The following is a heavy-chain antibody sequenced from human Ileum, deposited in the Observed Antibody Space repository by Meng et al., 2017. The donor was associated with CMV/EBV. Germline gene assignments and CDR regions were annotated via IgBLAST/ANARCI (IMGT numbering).Heavy chain of an antibody. CDR1: GGSISSYS. J-gene: IGHJ4*02. CDR3: GRAGARGVPIDM. V-gene: IGHV4-4*07. Sequence: RRPESGPGRVKPSETLSLTCTVSGGSISSYSWNWIRQPAGKGLEWIGRLRTSGTTDHNPSLKSRVTLSIDTSKNQFSLKLNSVTAADTAVYYCGRAGARGVPIDMWGQGTLVTVSS. CDR2: LRTSGTT. D-gene: IGHD3-10*01.